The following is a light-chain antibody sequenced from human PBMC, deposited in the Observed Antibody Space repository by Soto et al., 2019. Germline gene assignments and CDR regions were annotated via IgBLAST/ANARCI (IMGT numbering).Light chain of an antibody. CDR3: MQPLQSWT. V-gene: IGKV2-28*01. Sequence: DIVMTQSPLSLPVTPGEPASISCRSSQSLLHSNGYNYLDWYLQKPGQSPQLLSYLGSNRASGVPDRSSGSGSGTDFTLKISRVEAEDVGVYYCMQPLQSWTFGQGTKVEIK. CDR1: QSLLHSNGYNY. J-gene: IGKJ1*01. CDR2: LGS.